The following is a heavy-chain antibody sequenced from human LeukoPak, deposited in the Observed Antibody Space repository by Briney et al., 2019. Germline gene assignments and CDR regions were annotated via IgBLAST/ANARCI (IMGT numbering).Heavy chain of an antibody. D-gene: IGHD3-22*01. CDR1: GGTFSSYA. V-gene: IGHV1-69*05. J-gene: IGHJ3*02. CDR3: ARDRVPWDYDSSGYPAWAFDI. Sequence: ASVKVSCKASGGTFSSYAISWVRQAPGQGLEWMGGIIPIFGTANYAQKFQGRVTITTDESTSTAYMELSSLRSEDTAVYYCARDRVPWDYDSSGYPAWAFDIWGQGTMVTVSS. CDR2: IIPIFGTA.